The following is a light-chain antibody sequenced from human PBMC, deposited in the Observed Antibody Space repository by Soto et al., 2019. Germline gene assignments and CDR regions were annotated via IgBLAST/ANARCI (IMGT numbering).Light chain of an antibody. CDR1: QSVGSN. Sequence: ETLMTQSPATLSVSPGERATLSCRASQSVGSNLAWYQQKPGQAPRLLISGASARATGIPVRFSGSGSGTDFILTVSSLQSEDFAIYYCQQYNNWPLTFGGGTTVEIK. V-gene: IGKV3-15*01. CDR3: QQYNNWPLT. CDR2: GAS. J-gene: IGKJ4*01.